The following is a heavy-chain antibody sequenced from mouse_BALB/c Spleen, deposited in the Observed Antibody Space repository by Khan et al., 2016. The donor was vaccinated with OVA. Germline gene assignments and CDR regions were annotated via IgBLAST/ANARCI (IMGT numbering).Heavy chain of an antibody. V-gene: IGHV1S135*01. Sequence: EVQLQESGPELMKPGASVKISCKASGYSFTSYYIHWVKQSHGKSLEWIVYIDPFNGGTSYNPKFKGKATLTVDKSSSTAYMHLSSLTSDDSAVYYCARHGYVAWFAYWGQGTLVTVSA. CDR3: ARHGYVAWFAY. D-gene: IGHD2-2*01. J-gene: IGHJ3*01. CDR1: GYSFTSYY. CDR2: IDPFNGGT.